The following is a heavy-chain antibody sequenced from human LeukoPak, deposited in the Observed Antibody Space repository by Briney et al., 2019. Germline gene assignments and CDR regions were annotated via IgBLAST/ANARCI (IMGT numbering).Heavy chain of an antibody. J-gene: IGHJ3*02. Sequence: GGSLRLSCEASGFTFSTYGINWVRQAPGKGLEWVSAISGSGGSTYYADSVKGRFTISRDNAKNSLYLQMNSLRAEDTALYHCARATGGATDDAFDIWGQGTMVTVSS. D-gene: IGHD1-26*01. CDR3: ARATGGATDDAFDI. V-gene: IGHV3-23*01. CDR2: ISGSGGST. CDR1: GFTFSTYG.